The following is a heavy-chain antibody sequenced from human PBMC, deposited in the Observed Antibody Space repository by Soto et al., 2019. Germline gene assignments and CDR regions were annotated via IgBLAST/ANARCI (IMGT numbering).Heavy chain of an antibody. J-gene: IGHJ4*02. CDR1: GFTFSSYA. CDR2: ISYDGSNK. CDR3: ARERSSGRSFDY. V-gene: IGHV3-30*04. Sequence: GSLRLSCAASGFTFSSYAMHWVRQAPGKGLEWVAVISYDGSNKYYADSVKGRFTISRDNSKNTLYLQMNSLRAEDTAVYYCARERSSGRSFDYWGQGTLVTVSS. D-gene: IGHD6-19*01.